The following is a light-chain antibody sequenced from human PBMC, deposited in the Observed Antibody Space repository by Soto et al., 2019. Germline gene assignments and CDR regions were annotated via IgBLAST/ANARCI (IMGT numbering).Light chain of an antibody. V-gene: IGKV3-20*01. CDR2: GAS. Sequence: TLSLSPGERATLSCRASQSVGNNYLAWYQQKPGQAPRLLIYGASNRATGIPDRFSGSGSGTDFTRTISRLAGAGFAVYYRQLYSSSPTLGQG. CDR1: QSVGNNY. CDR3: QLYSSSPT. J-gene: IGKJ1*01.